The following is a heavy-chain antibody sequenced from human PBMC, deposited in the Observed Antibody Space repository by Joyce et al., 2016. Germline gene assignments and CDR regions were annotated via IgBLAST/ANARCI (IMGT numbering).Heavy chain of an antibody. CDR2: NNPKSGGT. D-gene: IGHD1-26*01. CDR1: GYSFADHY. CDR3: TRERFVGRTFDI. J-gene: IGHJ3*02. V-gene: IGHV1-2*06. Sequence: HAQLVQSGVEVKRPGASVRVSCKASGYSFADHYIYWVRQDAGQGLEWMGRNNPKSGGTNYAPKFQGRVTMTRDRSVRVTYMELSGLSSDDTAIYYCTRERFVGRTFDIWGQGTRLTVSS.